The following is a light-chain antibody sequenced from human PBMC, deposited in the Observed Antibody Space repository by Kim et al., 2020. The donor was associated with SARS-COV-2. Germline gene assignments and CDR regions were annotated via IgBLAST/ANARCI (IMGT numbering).Light chain of an antibody. CDR2: GTS. CDR3: QSYDSSLSGSV. J-gene: IGLJ3*02. Sequence: QWVSISCTGGSTDIGAGYEVHWYQQLPGTAPKLLIYGTSNRPSGVPDRFSGSKSGTSASLAITGLQAEDEADYYCQSYDSSLSGSVFGGGTQLTVL. CDR1: STDIGAGYE. V-gene: IGLV1-40*01.